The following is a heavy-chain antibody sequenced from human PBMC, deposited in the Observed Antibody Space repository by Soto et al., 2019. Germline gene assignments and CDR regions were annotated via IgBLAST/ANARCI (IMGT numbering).Heavy chain of an antibody. V-gene: IGHV3-21*01. Sequence: ESGGGLVKPGGSLRVSCAASGFTFSTYTMNWVRQAPGKGLEWVSSISSSGSHMYYADSVKGRFTISRDNAKNSLFRQMNSLTAEDTAVYYCAREVRRGWFDPWGQGTLVTVSS. J-gene: IGHJ5*02. CDR2: ISSSGSHM. CDR3: AREVRRGWFDP. CDR1: GFTFSTYT.